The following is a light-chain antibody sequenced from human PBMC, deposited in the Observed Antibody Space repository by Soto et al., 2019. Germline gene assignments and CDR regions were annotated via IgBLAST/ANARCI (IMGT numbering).Light chain of an antibody. CDR1: QSVSSSY. Sequence: EIVLTQSPGTLSLSPGERATLSCRASQSVSSSYLAWYQQKPGQAPRLLIYGASSRATGIPDRFSGSGSGTDFTLTISRLEPEDSAVYYCQQYGSLPRTFGQGTKLKIK. J-gene: IGKJ2*01. CDR3: QQYGSLPRT. CDR2: GAS. V-gene: IGKV3-20*01.